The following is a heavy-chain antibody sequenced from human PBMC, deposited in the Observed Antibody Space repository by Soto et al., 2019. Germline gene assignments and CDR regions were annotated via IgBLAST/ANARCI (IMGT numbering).Heavy chain of an antibody. D-gene: IGHD4-17*01. Sequence: QVQLVQSGAEVKKPGASVKVSCKASGYTFTSFDINWVRQATGQGLEWMGWMNPNSGNTGYAQKFQGRVTMTRSTSISTAYMELSSLRSEDTSVYFCGRAHDYGVFAIDYWGQGTLVTVSS. CDR2: MNPNSGNT. V-gene: IGHV1-8*02. CDR1: GYTFTSFD. CDR3: GRAHDYGVFAIDY. J-gene: IGHJ4*02.